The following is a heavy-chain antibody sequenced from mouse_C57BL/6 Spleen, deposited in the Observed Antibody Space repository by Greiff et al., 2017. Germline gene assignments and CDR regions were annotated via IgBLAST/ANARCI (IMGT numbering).Heavy chain of an antibody. CDR1: GYTFTSYW. D-gene: IGHD2-4*01. CDR2: IYPGSGST. CDR3: ARSLYDYDGAY. J-gene: IGHJ3*01. V-gene: IGHV1-55*01. Sequence: QVQLQQPGAELVKPGASVKMSCKASGYTFTSYWITWVKQRPGQGLEWIGDIYPGSGSTNYNEKFKSKATLTVDTSSSTAYMQLSSLTSEDAAVYYCARSLYDYDGAYWGQGTLVTVSA.